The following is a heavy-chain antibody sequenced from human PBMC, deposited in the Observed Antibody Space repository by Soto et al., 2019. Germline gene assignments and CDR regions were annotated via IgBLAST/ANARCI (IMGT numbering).Heavy chain of an antibody. V-gene: IGHV3-23*01. CDR3: AKDLGLGVIAGYPHDC. D-gene: IGHD3-9*01. Sequence: DVQLLDSGGGLVQPGGSLRLSCAASGFTFNNYAMSWVRQAPGKGLEWVSTISVSGANTYYADSVKGRFTISRDDSKNTLYLQMNSLGDEDTAVYYCAKDLGLGVIAGYPHDCWGQGTLVTVSS. CDR2: ISVSGANT. J-gene: IGHJ4*02. CDR1: GFTFNNYA.